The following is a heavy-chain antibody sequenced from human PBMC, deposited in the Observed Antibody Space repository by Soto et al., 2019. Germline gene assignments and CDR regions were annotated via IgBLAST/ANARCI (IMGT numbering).Heavy chain of an antibody. D-gene: IGHD6-13*01. Sequence: EMQLEESGGGLVQPGGSLRLSCAASGFTFSSVEFIWVRQAPGKGMQWISYISMRGNIKRYADSVKGLFTISRHNANISVYLPTRSLRAADTAVYYCVRDTTSASAAASLVYWGQANLVIVSS. V-gene: IGHV3-48*03. CDR1: GFTFSSVE. CDR3: VRDTTSASAAASLVY. J-gene: IGHJ4*02. CDR2: ISMRGNIK.